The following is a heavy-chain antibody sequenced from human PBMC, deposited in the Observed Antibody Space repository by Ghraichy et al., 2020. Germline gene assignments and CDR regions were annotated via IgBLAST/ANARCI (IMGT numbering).Heavy chain of an antibody. CDR1: GFTFSSYW. Sequence: GGSLRLSCAASGFTFSSYWMSWVRQAPGKGLEWVANIKQDGSEKYYVDSVKGRFTISRDNAKNSLYLQMNSLRAEDTAVYYCARDSDIGAAASAYWGQGTLVTVSS. CDR2: IKQDGSEK. D-gene: IGHD6-13*01. V-gene: IGHV3-7*01. J-gene: IGHJ4*02. CDR3: ARDSDIGAAASAY.